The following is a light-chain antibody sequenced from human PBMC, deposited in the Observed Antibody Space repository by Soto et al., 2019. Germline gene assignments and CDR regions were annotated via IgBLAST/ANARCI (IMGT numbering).Light chain of an antibody. V-gene: IGKV3-11*01. CDR2: DAS. CDR1: QSISSY. J-gene: IGKJ3*01. Sequence: ETVLTQSPATLSLSPGERATLSCRANQSISSYLAWYQQKPGQAPRVLIYDASKRATGIPARFSGSGSGTDFTLTISNLDPEDSAVYYRQQRSTWPPLFTFGPGTKVDIK. CDR3: QQRSTWPPLFT.